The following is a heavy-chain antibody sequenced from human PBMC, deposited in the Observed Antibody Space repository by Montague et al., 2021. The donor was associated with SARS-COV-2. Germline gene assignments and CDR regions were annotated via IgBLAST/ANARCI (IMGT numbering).Heavy chain of an antibody. V-gene: IGHV3-33*01. J-gene: IGHJ4*02. CDR3: ARQAPLPGTMTVDY. D-gene: IGHD1-1*01. CDR1: GFTFNNHG. CDR2: VWYDGSNK. Sequence: RLSLSASGFTFNNHGMHWVRQAPGKGLEWLAVVWYDGSNKYYADSVKGRITVSRDNSKNTVDLQMNSLRADDTALYYCARQAPLPGTMTVDYWGQGALVTVAS.